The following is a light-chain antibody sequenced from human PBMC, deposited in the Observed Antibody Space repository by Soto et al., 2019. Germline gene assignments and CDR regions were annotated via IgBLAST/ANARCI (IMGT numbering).Light chain of an antibody. Sequence: QSALTQPASVSGSPGQSITISCTGSSSDVGVYNHVSWYRQPPGKSPKLIIYEVTKRPSGVSNRFSGSKSGNTASLTISGLQAEDEADYYCSSYTSSNTVAFGPRTKVTV. CDR2: EVT. CDR3: SSYTSSNTVA. CDR1: SSDVGVYNH. V-gene: IGLV2-14*01. J-gene: IGLJ1*01.